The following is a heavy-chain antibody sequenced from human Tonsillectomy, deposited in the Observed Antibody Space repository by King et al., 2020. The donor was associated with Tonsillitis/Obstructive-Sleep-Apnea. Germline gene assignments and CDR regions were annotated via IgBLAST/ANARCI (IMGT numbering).Heavy chain of an antibody. CDR3: ARGDLLTGYYASTDFDY. CDR2: INHSGST. D-gene: IGHD3-9*01. V-gene: IGHV4-34*01. CDR1: GGSFSAYY. Sequence: VQLPQWGAGLLKPSETLSLTCAVYGGSFSAYYWSWIRQPPGKGLEWIGEINHSGSTKYNPSLKSRVIISLDTSKNQISLKLSSVTAADTAVYYCARGDLLTGYYASTDFDYWGQGTLVTVSS. J-gene: IGHJ4*02.